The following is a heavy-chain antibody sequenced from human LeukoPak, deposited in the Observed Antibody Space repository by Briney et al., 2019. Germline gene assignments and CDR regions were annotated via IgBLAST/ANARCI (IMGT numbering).Heavy chain of an antibody. J-gene: IGHJ4*02. Sequence: GGSLRLSCVASGLGFRMHAMSWVRQAPGKGLEWVSALSSSGENTHYTDSVKGRFTVSRDISKSTLYLQMTSLRAEDTAVYYCAKVSSSSFDSWGQGTLVTVSS. CDR2: LSSSGENT. CDR1: GLGFRMHA. CDR3: AKVSSSSFDS. V-gene: IGHV3-23*01. D-gene: IGHD6-6*01.